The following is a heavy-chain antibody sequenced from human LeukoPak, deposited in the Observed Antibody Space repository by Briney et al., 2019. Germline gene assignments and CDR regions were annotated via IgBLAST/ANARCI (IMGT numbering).Heavy chain of an antibody. CDR1: GFTFSSYS. V-gene: IGHV3-21*04. D-gene: IGHD1-26*01. CDR3: AKFASGSYYEYYFDY. Sequence: GGSLRLSCAASGFTFSSYSMNWVRQAPGKGLEWVSSISSSSSYIYYADSVKGRFTISRDNSKNTLYLQMNSLRAEDTAVYYCAKFASGSYYEYYFDYWGQGTLVTVSS. J-gene: IGHJ4*02. CDR2: ISSSSSYI.